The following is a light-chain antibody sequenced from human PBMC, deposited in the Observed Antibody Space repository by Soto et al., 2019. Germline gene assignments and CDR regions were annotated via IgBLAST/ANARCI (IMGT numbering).Light chain of an antibody. CDR2: RVS. CDR3: MQGTHWPPT. Sequence: DVVMTQSPLSLPVALGQPASISCRSSQSLVYSDGNAYLTWFQQRPGQSPRRLIYRVSNRDSGVPARFSGRGSISDFTLKITRVEAEDVSVYYCMQGTHWPPTFGRGTKVEI. V-gene: IGKV2-30*01. J-gene: IGKJ1*01. CDR1: QSLVYSDGNAY.